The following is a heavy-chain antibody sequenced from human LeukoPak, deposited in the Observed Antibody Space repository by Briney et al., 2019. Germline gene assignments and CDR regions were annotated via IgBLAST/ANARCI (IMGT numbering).Heavy chain of an antibody. D-gene: IGHD1-1*01. Sequence: SVKVSCKVSGGTFSSYAISWVRQAPGQGLEWMGGIIPIFGTANYAQKFQGRVTITADESTSTAYMELSSLRSEDTAVYYCASGRAVQLEHWFDPWGQGTLVTVSS. CDR2: IIPIFGTA. CDR3: ASGRAVQLEHWFDP. CDR1: GGTFSSYA. J-gene: IGHJ5*02. V-gene: IGHV1-69*13.